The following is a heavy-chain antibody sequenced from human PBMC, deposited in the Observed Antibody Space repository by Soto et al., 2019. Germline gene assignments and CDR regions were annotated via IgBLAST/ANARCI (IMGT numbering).Heavy chain of an antibody. V-gene: IGHV1-18*04. J-gene: IGHJ5*02. CDR1: GYTFTSYG. D-gene: IGHD1-1*01. CDR2: ISAYNGNT. Sequence: ASVKVSCKASGYTFTSYGISWVRQAPGQGLEWMGWISAYNGNTNYAQKLQGRVTMTTDTSTSTAYMELRSLRSDDTAVYYCVRDGTKTLRDWFDPWGQGISVTSPQ. CDR3: VRDGTKTLRDWFDP.